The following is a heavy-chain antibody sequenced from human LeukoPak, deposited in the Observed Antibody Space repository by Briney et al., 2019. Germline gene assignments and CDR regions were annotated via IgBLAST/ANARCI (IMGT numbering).Heavy chain of an antibody. CDR1: GFTFSDYY. Sequence: GGSLRLSCAASGFTFSDYYMSWVRQAPGKGLEWVSAISGSGGSTYYADSVKGRFTISRDNSKNTLYLQMNSLRAEDTAVYYCAKNYDILTGYYTHIDYWGQGTLVTVSS. CDR2: ISGSGGST. D-gene: IGHD3-9*01. CDR3: AKNYDILTGYYTHIDY. V-gene: IGHV3-23*01. J-gene: IGHJ4*02.